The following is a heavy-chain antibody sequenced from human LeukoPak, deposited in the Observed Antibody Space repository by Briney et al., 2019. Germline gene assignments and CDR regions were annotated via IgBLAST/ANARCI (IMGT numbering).Heavy chain of an antibody. CDR2: IYYSGST. CDR3: ASSGYSYGYNWFDP. J-gene: IGHJ5*02. Sequence: SETLSLTCAVYGGSFSGYYWGWIRKPPGKGLEWIGSIYYSGSTYYNPSLKSRVTISVDASKNQFSLKLSSVTAADTAVYYCASSGYSYGYNWFDPWGQGTLVTVSS. D-gene: IGHD5-18*01. CDR1: GGSFSGYY. V-gene: IGHV4-39*01.